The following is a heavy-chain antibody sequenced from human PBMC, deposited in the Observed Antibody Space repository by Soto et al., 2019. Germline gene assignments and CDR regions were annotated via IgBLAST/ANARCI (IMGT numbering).Heavy chain of an antibody. CDR3: ATWVDYGDFEGFDF. CDR2: VDPNGGGS. CDR1: GYSFTDYK. Sequence: ASVKVSCKTSGYSFTDYKLHWVRQAPGQGLEWMGWVDPNGGGSNSAQKFQGSVTMTWGTSITTAYLDLTRLTTNDTATYFCATWVDYGDFEGFDFWGQGTLVTVS. D-gene: IGHD4-17*01. J-gene: IGHJ4*02. V-gene: IGHV1-2*04.